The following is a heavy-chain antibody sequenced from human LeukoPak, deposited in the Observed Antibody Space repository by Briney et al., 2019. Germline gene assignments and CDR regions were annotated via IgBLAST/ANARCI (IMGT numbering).Heavy chain of an antibody. D-gene: IGHD6-13*01. V-gene: IGHV3-7*03. Sequence: PGGSLRLSCAASGFRFRDYWMTWVRQAPGKGLEWVANIKQDGSEKYYVDSVKGRFTISRDNAKNSLYLQMNSLRAEDTAVYYCARGFIAAAWGSYYFDYWGQGTLVTVSS. CDR1: GFRFRDYW. CDR3: ARGFIAAAWGSYYFDY. J-gene: IGHJ4*02. CDR2: IKQDGSEK.